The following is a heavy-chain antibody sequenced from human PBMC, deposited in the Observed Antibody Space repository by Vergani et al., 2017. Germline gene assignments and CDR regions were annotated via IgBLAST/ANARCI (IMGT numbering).Heavy chain of an antibody. CDR2: IYPADSDT. D-gene: IGHD1-1*01. J-gene: IGHJ4*02. CDR1: EYSFGNYW. V-gene: IGHV5-51*01. CDR3: ARHTTYTDS. Sequence: EVELVPSGPEMRTPGESLKISCKGSEYSFGNYWIGWVRQMPGKGLEWMGIIYPADSDTRYSPSFQGQVTISADKSISTAFLQWDSLKASDTALYYCARHTTYTDSWGQGTLFTVSS.